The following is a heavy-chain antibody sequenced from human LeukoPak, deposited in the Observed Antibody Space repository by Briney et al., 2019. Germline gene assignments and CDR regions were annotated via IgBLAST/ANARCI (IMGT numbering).Heavy chain of an antibody. CDR3: AKDRRGYCSGGSCYYNFDY. D-gene: IGHD2-15*01. Sequence: GGSLRLSCAASGFTFSTYGMHWVRQAPGKGLEWVAVILHDGSNKYYADSVKGRFTISRDNSKNTLYLQMNSLSAEDTAVYYCAKDRRGYCSGGSCYYNFDYWGQGTLVTVSS. CDR2: ILHDGSNK. J-gene: IGHJ4*02. CDR1: GFTFSTYG. V-gene: IGHV3-30*18.